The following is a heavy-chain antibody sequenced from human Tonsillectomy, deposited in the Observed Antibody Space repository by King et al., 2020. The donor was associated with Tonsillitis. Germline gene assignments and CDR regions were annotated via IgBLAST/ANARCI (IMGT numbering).Heavy chain of an antibody. J-gene: IGHJ4*02. D-gene: IGHD2-21*01. V-gene: IGHV3-30*04. CDR3: ARDIEPGRIVGGFDY. CDR1: GFTFSSYA. CDR2: ISYDGSNK. Sequence: VQLVESGGGVVQPGRSLRLSCAASGFTFSSYAMHWVRQAPGKGLEWVAVISYDGSNKYYADSEKGRFTISRDNSKNTLYLQMNSLRAEDTAVYYCARDIEPGRIVGGFDYWGQGTLVTVSS.